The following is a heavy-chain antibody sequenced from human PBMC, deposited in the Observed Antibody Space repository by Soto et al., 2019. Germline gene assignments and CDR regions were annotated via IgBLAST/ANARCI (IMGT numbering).Heavy chain of an antibody. V-gene: IGHV4-59*01. CDR1: GGSISNYY. J-gene: IGHJ6*03. CDR3: ARDRGYSYGLLWFGDQGFPYYYMDV. Sequence: SETLSHTYTVSGGSISNYYWSWIRKPQGKGLEWIGYIYYSGSTNYNPSLKSRVTISVDTSKNQFSLKLSSVTAADTAVYYCARDRGYSYGLLWFGDQGFPYYYMDVWGKGTTVTVSS. D-gene: IGHD3-10*01. CDR2: IYYSGST.